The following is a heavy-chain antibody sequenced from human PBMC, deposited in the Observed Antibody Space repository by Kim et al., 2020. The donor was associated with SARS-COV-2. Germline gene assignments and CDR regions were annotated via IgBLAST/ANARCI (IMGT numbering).Heavy chain of an antibody. Sequence: SETLSLTCTVSGYSISSGYYWGWIRQPPGKGLEWIGSIYHSGSTYYNPSLKSRVTISVDTSKNQFSLKLSSVTAADTAVYYCARASSGWYPVDWGQGTLV. CDR1: GYSISSGYY. CDR3: ARASSGWYPVD. V-gene: IGHV4-38-2*02. D-gene: IGHD6-19*01. J-gene: IGHJ4*02. CDR2: IYHSGST.